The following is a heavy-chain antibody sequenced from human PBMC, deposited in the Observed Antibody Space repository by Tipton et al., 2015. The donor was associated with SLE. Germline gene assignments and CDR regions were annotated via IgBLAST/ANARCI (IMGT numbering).Heavy chain of an antibody. Sequence: TLSLTCTVSGGSISSYYWSWIRQPPGKGLEWIGYIYYSGSTNYNPSLKSRVTISVDTSKNQFSLKLSSVTAADTAVYYCVRAQNYYGSGSYPDYWGQGTLVTVSS. D-gene: IGHD3-10*01. J-gene: IGHJ4*02. CDR2: IYYSGST. V-gene: IGHV4-59*01. CDR3: VRAQNYYGSGSYPDY. CDR1: GGSISSYY.